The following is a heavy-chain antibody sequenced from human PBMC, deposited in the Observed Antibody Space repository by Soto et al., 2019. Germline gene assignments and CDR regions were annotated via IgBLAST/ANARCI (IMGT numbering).Heavy chain of an antibody. CDR2: MNPNSGNT. J-gene: IGHJ4*02. D-gene: IGHD3-10*01. CDR3: ARVLLWFGECGY. V-gene: IGHV1-8*01. Sequence: QVQLVQSGAEVKKPGASVKVSCKASGYTFTSYDINWVRQATGQGLEWTGWMNPNSGNTGYAQKFHGRVTMTRNTSISTAYMELSSLRSEDTAVYYCARVLLWFGECGYWGQGTLVTVSS. CDR1: GYTFTSYD.